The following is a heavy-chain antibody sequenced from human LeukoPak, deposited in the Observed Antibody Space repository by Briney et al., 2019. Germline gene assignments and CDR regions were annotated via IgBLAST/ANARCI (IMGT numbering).Heavy chain of an antibody. Sequence: PSETLSLTCTVSGGSISSSSYYWGWIRQPPGKGLEWIGSIYYSGSTYYNPSLKSRVTMSVDTSKNQFSLELTSVTPADTAVYYCARATTYYYGTDVWGQGTTVTVSS. D-gene: IGHD1-1*01. J-gene: IGHJ6*02. CDR2: IYYSGST. CDR1: GGSISSSSYY. CDR3: ARATTYYYGTDV. V-gene: IGHV4-39*07.